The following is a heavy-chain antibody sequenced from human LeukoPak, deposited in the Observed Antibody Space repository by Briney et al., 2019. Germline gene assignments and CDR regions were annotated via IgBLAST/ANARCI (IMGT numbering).Heavy chain of an antibody. Sequence: SVKVSCKASGGTFSSYAISWVRQAPGQGLEWMGGIIPIFGTAHYAQKFQGRVTITADESSSTVYMEVSSLRSEDTAVYYCARDSEVRRNLWHYWGQGTLVTVSS. CDR1: GGTFSSYA. CDR3: ARDSEVRRNLWHY. D-gene: IGHD3-10*01. CDR2: IIPIFGTA. J-gene: IGHJ4*02. V-gene: IGHV1-69*13.